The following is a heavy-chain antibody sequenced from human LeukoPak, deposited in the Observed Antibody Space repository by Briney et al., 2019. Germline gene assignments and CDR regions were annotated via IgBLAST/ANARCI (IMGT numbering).Heavy chain of an antibody. Sequence: ASVKVSCKASGGTFSSYAISWVRQAPGQRLEWMGGIIPIFGTANYAQKFQGRVTITADESTSTAYMELSSLRSEDTAVYYCARDGPRIAPGGTFDYWGQGTLVTVSS. CDR3: ARDGPRIAPGGTFDY. V-gene: IGHV1-69*13. CDR2: IIPIFGTA. J-gene: IGHJ4*02. CDR1: GGTFSSYA. D-gene: IGHD6-13*01.